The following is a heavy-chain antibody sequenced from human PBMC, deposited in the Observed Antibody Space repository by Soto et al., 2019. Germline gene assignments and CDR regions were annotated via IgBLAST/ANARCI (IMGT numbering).Heavy chain of an antibody. D-gene: IGHD2-15*01. CDR3: AREATFPIVVVVAASGFDY. Sequence: PGGSLRLSCAASGFTFSSYAMSWVRQAPGKGLEWVSSISSSSSYIHYADSVKGRFTISRDNAKNSLYLQMNSLRAEDTAVYYCAREATFPIVVVVAASGFDYWGQGTLVTAPQ. J-gene: IGHJ4*02. CDR1: GFTFSSYA. V-gene: IGHV3-21*01. CDR2: ISSSSSYI.